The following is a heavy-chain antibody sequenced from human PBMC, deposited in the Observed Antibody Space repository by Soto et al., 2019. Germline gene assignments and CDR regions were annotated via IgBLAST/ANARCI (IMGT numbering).Heavy chain of an antibody. CDR2: IFSNDEK. J-gene: IGHJ4*02. CDR1: VFSLSNARMG. V-gene: IGHV2-26*01. D-gene: IGHD3-22*01. CDR3: ARIRIRYDRSGWYFDY. Sequence: QVTLKESGPVLVKPTEPLTLTCTVSVFSLSNARMGVRWIRQPPQKALEWLEHIFSNDEKSYSTSLKSRLNISKDTYKSQVVLTMTNMDPLDTATYYCARIRIRYDRSGWYFDYWGQGTLVTVSS.